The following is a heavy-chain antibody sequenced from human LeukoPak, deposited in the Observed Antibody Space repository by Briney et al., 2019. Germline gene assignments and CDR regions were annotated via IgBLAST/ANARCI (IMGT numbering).Heavy chain of an antibody. D-gene: IGHD3-10*01. CDR1: GGSVSSGSYY. J-gene: IGHJ4*02. CDR3: ARGLLYYNSGSYLDY. CDR2: IYYSGST. Sequence: SETLSLTCTVSGGSVSSGSYYWSRIRQPPGKGLEWIGYIYYSGSTNYKPSLKSRVTISLDTSKNQFSLKLSSVTAADTAVYYCARGLLYYNSGSYLDYWGQGTLVTVSS. V-gene: IGHV4-61*01.